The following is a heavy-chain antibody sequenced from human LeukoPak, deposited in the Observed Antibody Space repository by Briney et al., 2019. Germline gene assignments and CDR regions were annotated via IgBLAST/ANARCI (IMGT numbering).Heavy chain of an antibody. Sequence: SETLSPTCTVSGGSISSGGYYWSWIRQHPGKGLEWIGYIYSSGSTYYNPSLKSRVTISVDTSKNQFSLKLSSVTAADTAVYYCARSSTALGWFDPWGQGTLVTVSS. CDR2: IYSSGST. CDR3: ARSSTALGWFDP. J-gene: IGHJ5*02. D-gene: IGHD1-1*01. CDR1: GGSISSGGYY. V-gene: IGHV4-31*03.